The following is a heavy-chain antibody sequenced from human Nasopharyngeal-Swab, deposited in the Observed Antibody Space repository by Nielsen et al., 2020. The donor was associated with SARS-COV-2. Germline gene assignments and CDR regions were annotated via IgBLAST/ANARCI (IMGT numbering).Heavy chain of an antibody. CDR3: ASLGYSGYEFDY. CDR1: GGSFSGYY. J-gene: IGHJ4*02. V-gene: IGHV4-34*01. Sequence: SQTLSLTCAVYGGSFSGYYWSWIRQPPGKGLEWIGEINHSGSTNYNPSLKSRVTISVDTSKNQFSLKLSPVTAADTAVYYCASLGYSGYEFDYWGQGTLVTVSS. D-gene: IGHD5-12*01. CDR2: INHSGST.